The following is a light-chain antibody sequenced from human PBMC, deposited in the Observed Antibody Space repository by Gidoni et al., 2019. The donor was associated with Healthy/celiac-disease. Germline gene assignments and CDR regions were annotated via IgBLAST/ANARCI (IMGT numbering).Light chain of an antibody. CDR3: QEYSGPPT. J-gene: IGKJ3*01. CDR1: QSVLYRSNTKNY. CDR2: LAS. V-gene: IGKV4-1*01. Sequence: DIEMTQSLDYRAVSLGERATINCKSSQSVLYRSNTKNYLAWYQQKPGQPPKLLIYLASARVSVVHDRFSGSGSGTDFTLTISILLAEDVAVYYCQEYSGPPTFGPGTKVDIK.